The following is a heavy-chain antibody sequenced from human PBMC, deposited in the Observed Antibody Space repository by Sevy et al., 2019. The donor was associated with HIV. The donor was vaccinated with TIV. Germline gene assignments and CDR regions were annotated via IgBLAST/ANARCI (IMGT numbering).Heavy chain of an antibody. D-gene: IGHD3-22*01. CDR3: ARAVDYYDSGGLYY. V-gene: IGHV3-21*05. J-gene: IGHJ4*02. CDR1: GFTFSDYD. Sequence: GGSLRLSCAASGFTFSDYDMNWVRQAPGKGLEWVSFISSRSSYIYDADSLKGRVTISRDNAYNSLFLQMHSLRAEDTAVYYCARAVDYYDSGGLYYWGQGALVTVSS. CDR2: ISSRSSYI.